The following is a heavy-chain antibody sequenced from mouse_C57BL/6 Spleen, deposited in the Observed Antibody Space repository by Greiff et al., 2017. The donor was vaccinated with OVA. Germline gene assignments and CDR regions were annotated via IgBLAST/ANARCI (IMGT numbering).Heavy chain of an antibody. D-gene: IGHD1-1*01. Sequence: DVHLVESGEGLVKPGGSLKLSCAASGFTFSSYAMSWVRQTPEKRLEWVAYISSGGDYIYYADTVKGRFTISRDNARNTLYLQMSSLKSEDTAMYYCTRAGFTTVVQYYFDDWGQGTTLTVSS. CDR3: TRAGFTTVVQYYFDD. CDR2: ISSGGDYI. V-gene: IGHV5-9-1*02. CDR1: GFTFSSYA. J-gene: IGHJ2*01.